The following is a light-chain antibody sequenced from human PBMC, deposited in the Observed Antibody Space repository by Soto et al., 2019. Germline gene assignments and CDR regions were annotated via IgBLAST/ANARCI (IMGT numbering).Light chain of an antibody. J-gene: IGLJ1*01. Sequence: ALTQPASVSGSPGQSITISCTGTSSDVWSYNLVPWYQQHPGKAPKLMIYEGSKRPSGVSNRFSGSKSGNTASLTISGLQAEDEADYYCCSYAGSSTPVVFGTGTKVTV. CDR3: CSYAGSSTPVV. V-gene: IGLV2-23*01. CDR2: EGS. CDR1: SSDVWSYNL.